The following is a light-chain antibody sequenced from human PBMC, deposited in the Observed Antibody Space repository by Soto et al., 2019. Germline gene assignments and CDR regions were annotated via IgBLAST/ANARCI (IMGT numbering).Light chain of an antibody. J-gene: IGLJ2*01. CDR3: SSYTTSSTLV. CDR1: DSDVGAYNY. CDR2: DVS. Sequence: QSVLTQPASVSGSPGQSITISCTGTDSDVGAYNYVSWYQQHPGKAPKLMIYDVSNRPSGVSDRFSGSKSGNTASLTISGLQAEDEADYYCSSYTTSSTLVFGGGTKVTVL. V-gene: IGLV2-14*01.